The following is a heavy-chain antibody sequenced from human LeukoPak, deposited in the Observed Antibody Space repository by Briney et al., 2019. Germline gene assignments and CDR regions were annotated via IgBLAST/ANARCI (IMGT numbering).Heavy chain of an antibody. CDR2: ISGDGRVT. V-gene: IGHV3-74*01. J-gene: IGHJ4*01. CDR3: ARYSSSSGGAAYYLDY. D-gene: IGHD6-6*01. CDR1: GFTLRNYW. Sequence: PGGSLRLSCTASGFTLRNYWMHWVRQVPGKRLVWVSRISGDGRVTNYADSVQGRFTISRDNAKNILYLQINSLRSEDTAVYYCARYSSSSGGAAYYLDYWGHGTLVTVSS.